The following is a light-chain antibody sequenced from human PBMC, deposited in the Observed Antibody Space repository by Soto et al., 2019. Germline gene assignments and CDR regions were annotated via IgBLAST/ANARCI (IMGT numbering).Light chain of an antibody. CDR3: QHLNSYPVT. V-gene: IGKV1-9*01. CDR1: QGINNY. J-gene: IGKJ4*01. CDR2: AAS. Sequence: DLQLTQSPSFLSASVGDRVTITCRASQGINNYLAWYQQKPGKAPELLIYAASTLQSGVPSTFSGSGSGTQFTLTISSLQPEDFATYYCQHLNSYPVTFGGGTKVEIK.